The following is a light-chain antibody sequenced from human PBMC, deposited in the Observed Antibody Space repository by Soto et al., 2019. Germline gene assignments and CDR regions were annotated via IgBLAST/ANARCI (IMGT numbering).Light chain of an antibody. V-gene: IGKV1-9*01. CDR1: QGISSY. J-gene: IGKJ5*01. CDR3: QGLVSYAIT. Sequence: DIQLTQSPSCLSASVGDRVTITCRASQGISSYLAWYQQKPGKAPKPLIYAASTLQSGVPLRFSGSGSGTSFSLTISSLQPEDFATYYCQGLVSYAITFGQGTRPEIK. CDR2: AAS.